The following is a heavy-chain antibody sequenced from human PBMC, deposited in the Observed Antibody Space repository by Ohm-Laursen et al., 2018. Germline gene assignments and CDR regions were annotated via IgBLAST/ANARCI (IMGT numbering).Heavy chain of an antibody. Sequence: ASVKVSCNASGYSFTSYGISWVRQAPGQGLEWMGWISPYNGNTQYAQKVQGRVTVTTDTSTSTAYMELRSLRSDDTAVYYCARTPYYDGSGSFDYWGQGTLVTVSS. V-gene: IGHV1-18*01. J-gene: IGHJ4*02. CDR3: ARTPYYDGSGSFDY. CDR1: GYSFTSYG. D-gene: IGHD3-10*01. CDR2: ISPYNGNT.